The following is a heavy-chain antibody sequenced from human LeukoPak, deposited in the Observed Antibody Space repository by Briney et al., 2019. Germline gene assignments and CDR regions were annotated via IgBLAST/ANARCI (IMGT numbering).Heavy chain of an antibody. J-gene: IGHJ4*02. CDR1: GFSFSTYA. CDR3: AKRSAYTTGWFFDL. Sequence: PGGSLKLSCAASGFSFSTYAMTWVRQAPGKGLEWVSSISGSGDKTYYAESVKGRFTISRDNSKNTLFLLMNSLRAEDTAIFYCAKRSAYTTGWFFDLWGQGILVTVSS. CDR2: ISGSGDKT. D-gene: IGHD6-19*01. V-gene: IGHV3-23*01.